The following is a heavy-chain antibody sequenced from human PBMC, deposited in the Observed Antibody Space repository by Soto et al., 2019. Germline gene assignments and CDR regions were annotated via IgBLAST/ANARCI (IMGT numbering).Heavy chain of an antibody. Sequence: GGSLRLSCASSGFIFSSYAMSWVRQAPGKGLEWVSGISSSGGSTYYADSVKGRFTISRDNSKNTLYLQMNSLRGEDTAVYYCAKDALSTSWYEFDYWGQGTLVTVSS. CDR3: AKDALSTSWYEFDY. V-gene: IGHV3-23*01. J-gene: IGHJ4*02. CDR2: ISSSGGST. CDR1: GFIFSSYA. D-gene: IGHD6-13*01.